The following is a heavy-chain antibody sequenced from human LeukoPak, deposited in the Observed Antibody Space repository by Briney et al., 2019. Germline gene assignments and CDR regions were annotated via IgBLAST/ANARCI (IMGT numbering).Heavy chain of an antibody. CDR2: INTTSGDK. CDR1: GYTFTGYY. CDR3: ARGDGDGPARRAFDI. D-gene: IGHD7-27*01. J-gene: IGHJ3*02. Sequence: GAAVKVSCKASGYTFTGYYIHWVRQAPGQGLEWMGWINTTSGDKKCVQKFQGRVTMTRDRSISTAYMELSRMRSDDTAVYYCARGDGDGPARRAFDIWGQGTMVTV. V-gene: IGHV1-2*02.